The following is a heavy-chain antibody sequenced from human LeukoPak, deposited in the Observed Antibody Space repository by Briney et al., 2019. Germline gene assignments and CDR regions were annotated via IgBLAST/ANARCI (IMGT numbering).Heavy chain of an antibody. V-gene: IGHV4-61*02. J-gene: IGHJ4*02. CDR3: ARGWNYLDY. D-gene: IGHD1-1*01. CDR1: GGSISSGSYF. Sequence: PSQTLSLTCTVSGGSISSGSYFWSWIRQPAGKGLEWIGRINISGSTKYNPSLKSRVTISVDTSKNQFFLKLSSVTAADTAVYYCARGWNYLDYWGQGTLVTVSS. CDR2: INISGST.